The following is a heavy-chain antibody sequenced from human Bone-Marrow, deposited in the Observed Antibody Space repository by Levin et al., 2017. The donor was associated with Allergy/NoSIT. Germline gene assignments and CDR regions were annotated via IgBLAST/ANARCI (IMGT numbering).Heavy chain of an antibody. CDR1: GFTFSTSA. J-gene: IGHJ4*02. V-gene: IGHV1-58*01. Sequence: SVKVSCKASGFTFSTSALQWVRQSRGQRLEWIGWIVVGSGITNYAPKLQERVTITTDMSTATAYMALSSLRSDDTAVYYCAAYDYCPGDSCYPEGLFGKYWGQGALVTVSS. CDR2: IVVGSGIT. CDR3: AAYDYCPGDSCYPEGLFGKY. D-gene: IGHD2-15*01.